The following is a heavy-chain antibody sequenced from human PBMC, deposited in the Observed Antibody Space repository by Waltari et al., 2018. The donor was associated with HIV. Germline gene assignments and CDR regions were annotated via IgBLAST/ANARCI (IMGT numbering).Heavy chain of an antibody. CDR2: IRSKAYGGTT. V-gene: IGHV3-49*03. CDR3: TRVGITIFGVVSNPPDY. D-gene: IGHD3-3*01. Sequence: EVQLVESGGGLVQPGRCLRLSCTASGFTFGDYAMSWFRQNHGKGLEWVGFIRSKAYGGTTEYAASVKGRFTISRDDSKSIAYLQMNSLKTEDTAVYYCTRVGITIFGVVSNPPDYWGQGTLVTVSS. J-gene: IGHJ4*02. CDR1: GFTFGDYA.